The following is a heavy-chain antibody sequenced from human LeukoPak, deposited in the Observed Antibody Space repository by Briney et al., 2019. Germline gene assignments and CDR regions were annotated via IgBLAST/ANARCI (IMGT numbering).Heavy chain of an antibody. J-gene: IGHJ4*02. CDR2: IYYSGST. CDR3: ARGSRAGVTASQEFDY. CDR1: GGSISSGGYY. D-gene: IGHD2-21*02. V-gene: IGHV4-31*03. Sequence: SETLSLTCTVSGGSISSGGYYWSWIRQHPGKGLEWIGYIYYSGSTYYNPSLKSRVTISVDTSKNQSSLKLSSVTAADTAVYYCARGSRAGVTASQEFDYWGQGTLVTVSS.